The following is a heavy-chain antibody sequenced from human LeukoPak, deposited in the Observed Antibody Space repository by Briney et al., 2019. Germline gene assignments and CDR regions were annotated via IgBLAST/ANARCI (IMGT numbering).Heavy chain of an antibody. Sequence: GGSLRLYCAASGSTFDDHGMSWVRQVPGKGLEWVAGINWNGGSTGYADSVKGRFTISRDNAKNSLFLQMNSLRAEDTALYYCAMGDSSGWYFDYWGRGTLVTVSS. D-gene: IGHD6-19*01. CDR3: AMGDSSGWYFDY. V-gene: IGHV3-20*04. CDR2: INWNGGST. CDR1: GSTFDDHG. J-gene: IGHJ4*02.